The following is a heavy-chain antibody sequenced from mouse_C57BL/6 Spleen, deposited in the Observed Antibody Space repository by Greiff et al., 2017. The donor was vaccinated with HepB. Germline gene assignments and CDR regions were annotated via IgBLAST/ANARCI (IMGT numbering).Heavy chain of an antibody. CDR1: GYSFTDYN. CDR2: INPNYGTT. CDR3: ARTGSIYDGYYGGYFDV. J-gene: IGHJ1*03. V-gene: IGHV1-39*01. Sequence: VHVKQSGPELVKPGASVKISCKASGYSFTDYNMNWVKQSNGKSLEWIGVINPNYGTTSYNQKFKGKATLTVDQSSSTAYMQLNSLTSEDSAVYYCARTGSIYDGYYGGYFDVWGTGTTVTVSS. D-gene: IGHD2-3*01.